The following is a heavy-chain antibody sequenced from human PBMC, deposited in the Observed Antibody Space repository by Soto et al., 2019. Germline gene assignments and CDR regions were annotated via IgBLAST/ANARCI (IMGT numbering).Heavy chain of an antibody. CDR1: GGSISSGGYY. D-gene: IGHD3-10*01. J-gene: IGHJ6*02. Sequence: QVQLQESGPGLVKPSQTLSLTCTVSGGSISSGGYYWSWIRQHPGKGLEWIGYIYYSGSTYYNPSLKSRVTISVDTSKNQFYLKLSSVTAADTAVYYCARDRHKIWFGENYGMDVWGQGTTVTVSS. V-gene: IGHV4-31*03. CDR3: ARDRHKIWFGENYGMDV. CDR2: IYYSGST.